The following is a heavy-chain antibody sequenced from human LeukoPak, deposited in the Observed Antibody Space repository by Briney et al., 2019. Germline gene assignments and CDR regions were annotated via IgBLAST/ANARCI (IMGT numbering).Heavy chain of an antibody. CDR3: AIWMGNNGDFTGPLDY. CDR2: ISSAGGNI. V-gene: IGHV3-48*01. CDR1: GFTFRSYG. D-gene: IGHD2-8*01. J-gene: IGHJ4*02. Sequence: PGGSLRLSCAASGFTFRSYGLSWFRQAPGKGLEWVSYISSAGGNINYADSVKGRFIISRDNGKNSLYLQMNSLRAEDTAVYYCAIWMGNNGDFTGPLDYWGQGTLATVSS.